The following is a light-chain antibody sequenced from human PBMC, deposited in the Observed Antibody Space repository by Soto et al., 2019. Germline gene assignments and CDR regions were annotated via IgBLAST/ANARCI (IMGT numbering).Light chain of an antibody. CDR3: QQRSNWPRLT. V-gene: IGKV3-11*01. J-gene: IGKJ3*01. CDR2: DAS. Sequence: EIVLTQSPATLSLSPGERATLSCRASQSVSSYLAWYQQKPGQAPRLLIYDASNRATGIPARFSGSGSGTDFTLTISSLEPEDFAVYYCQQRSNWPRLTFGPGTKVEIK. CDR1: QSVSSY.